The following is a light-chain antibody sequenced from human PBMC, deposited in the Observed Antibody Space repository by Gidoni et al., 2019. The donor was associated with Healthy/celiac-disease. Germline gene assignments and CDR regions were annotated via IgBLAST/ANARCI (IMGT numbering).Light chain of an antibody. CDR3: QSADSSGTYVV. J-gene: IGLJ2*01. CDR1: ALPKQY. CDR2: KVS. Sequence: SYELTQPPSVSVSPGQTARITCSGDALPKQYAYWYHQKPGQAPALVIYKVSERPSGIPERFSGSSSGTTVTLTISGGQAEDEADYCCQSADSSGTYVVFGGGTKLTVL. V-gene: IGLV3-25*03.